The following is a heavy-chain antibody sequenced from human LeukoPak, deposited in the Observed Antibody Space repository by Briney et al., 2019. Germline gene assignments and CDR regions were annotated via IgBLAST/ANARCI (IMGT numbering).Heavy chain of an antibody. CDR3: ARQDGYSSGYYFDY. D-gene: IGHD5-18*01. J-gene: IGHJ4*02. V-gene: IGHV4-61*01. Sequence: SQTLSLTCTVSGGSVSSGSYYWSWIRQPPGKGLEWFGYIYYSGSTNYNPSLKSRVTISVDTSKNQFSLKLSSVTAADTAVYYCARQDGYSSGYYFDYWGQGTLVTVSS. CDR1: GGSVSSGSYY. CDR2: IYYSGST.